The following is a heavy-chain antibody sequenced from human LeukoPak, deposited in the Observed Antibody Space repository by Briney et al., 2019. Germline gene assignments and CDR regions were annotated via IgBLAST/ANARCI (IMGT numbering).Heavy chain of an antibody. CDR2: IYTSGST. CDR1: GGSISSGSYY. J-gene: IGHJ4*02. D-gene: IGHD3-22*01. Sequence: KPSETLSLTCTVSGGSISSGSYYWSWIRQPAGKGLEWIGRIYTSGSTNYNPSLKSRVTISVDTSKNQFSLKLSSVTAADTAVYYCAGYSYYYDSSGYSLWGQGTLVTVSS. V-gene: IGHV4-61*02. CDR3: AGYSYYYDSSGYSL.